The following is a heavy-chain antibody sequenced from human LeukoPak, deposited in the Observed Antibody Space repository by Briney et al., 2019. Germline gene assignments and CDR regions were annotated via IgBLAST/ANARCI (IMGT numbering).Heavy chain of an antibody. D-gene: IGHD5-12*01. CDR3: ARGPSGYHNT. CDR2: ISSSSSYI. Sequence: GGSLRLSCEASGFTFRIYSMNWVRQAPGKGLDWVSSISSSSSYIYYADSVKGRFTISRDNAKNSLYLQMNSLRAEDTAVYYCARGPSGYHNTGGQGTLVTVSS. CDR1: GFTFRIYS. V-gene: IGHV3-21*01. J-gene: IGHJ4*02.